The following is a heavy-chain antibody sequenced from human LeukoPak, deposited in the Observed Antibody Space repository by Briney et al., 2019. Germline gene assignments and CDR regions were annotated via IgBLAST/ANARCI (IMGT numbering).Heavy chain of an antibody. CDR2: IYSGGST. D-gene: IGHD6-13*01. CDR3: ARDSSSWPATEAHYFDY. J-gene: IGHJ4*02. CDR1: GFTVSSNY. Sequence: PGGSLRLSCAASGFTVSSNYMSWVRQAPGKGLEWVSVIYSGGSTYYADSVKGRFTISRDNSKNTLYLQMNSLRAEDTAVYYCARDSSSWPATEAHYFDYWGQGTLVTVSS. V-gene: IGHV3-66*01.